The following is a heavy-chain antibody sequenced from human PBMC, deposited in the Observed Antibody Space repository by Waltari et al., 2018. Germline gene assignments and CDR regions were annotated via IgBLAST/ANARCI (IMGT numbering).Heavy chain of an antibody. CDR2: ITGSSSSI. J-gene: IGHJ6*02. V-gene: IGHV3-48*01. CDR1: GFTFSSYS. CDR3: ASQRYSHYYYDMDV. D-gene: IGHD4-4*01. Sequence: EVQLVESGGGLVQPGGSLRLSCAASGFTFSSYSMNWVRQAPGKGLELISYITGSSSSIYYADSVKGRFTISRDNAKDSLYLQMSSLRAEDTAVYYCASQRYSHYYYDMDVWGQGTTVTVSS.